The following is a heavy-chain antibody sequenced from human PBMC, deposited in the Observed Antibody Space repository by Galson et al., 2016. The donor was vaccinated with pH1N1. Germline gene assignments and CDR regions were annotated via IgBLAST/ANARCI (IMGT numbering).Heavy chain of an antibody. V-gene: IGHV1-69*06. Sequence: SVKVSCKASGGTFSISAISWVRQAPGQGLEWMGGISPIFGSINYAQRFQGRVTVSADIFTKTAYMELSSLTYEDTAIYYCATAGPLVREILYYSYAMDVWGQGTTVTVSS. CDR1: GGTFSISA. J-gene: IGHJ6*02. CDR3: ATAGPLVREILYYSYAMDV. D-gene: IGHD3-10*01. CDR2: ISPIFGSI.